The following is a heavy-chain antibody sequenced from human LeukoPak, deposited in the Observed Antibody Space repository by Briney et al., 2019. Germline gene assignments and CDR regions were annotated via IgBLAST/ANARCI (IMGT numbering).Heavy chain of an antibody. CDR2: KQTSETF. CDR1: GGSISNPSFY. V-gene: IGHV4-61*02. Sequence: SETLSLTCTVSGGSISNPSFYWSWIRQPAGKGLEWIGRKQTSETFTYNPSLRGRVTISIDTSKNQFSLRLTSVTAADTAVYYCVRDGGTFITESSTDRHNWLDPWGQGSLVTVSS. J-gene: IGHJ5*02. D-gene: IGHD1-20*01. CDR3: VRDGGTFITESSTDRHNWLDP.